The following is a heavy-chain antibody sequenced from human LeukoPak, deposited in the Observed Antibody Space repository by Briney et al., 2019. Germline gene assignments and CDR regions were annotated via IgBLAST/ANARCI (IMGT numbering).Heavy chain of an antibody. D-gene: IGHD1-26*01. J-gene: IGHJ6*03. Sequence: GGSLRLSCAASGFTFSSYGMTWVRQAPGKGLEWVAFIRYDGSNKYYADSVKGRFTISRDNSKNTLYLQMNSLRAEDTAVYYCAKDGSVAYYYYMDVWGKGTTVTISS. V-gene: IGHV3-30*02. CDR1: GFTFSSYG. CDR3: AKDGSVAYYYYMDV. CDR2: IRYDGSNK.